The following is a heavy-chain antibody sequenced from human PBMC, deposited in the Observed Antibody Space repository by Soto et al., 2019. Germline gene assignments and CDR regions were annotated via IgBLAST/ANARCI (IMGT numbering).Heavy chain of an antibody. CDR3: VKPPVITASYYYYDMDV. D-gene: IGHD4-4*01. Sequence: EAQLLESGGGLVQPGGSLRLSCAASGFTFSTYPMSWVRRAPGKGLEWVSGISGSGISPYYTDSVKGRFTISRDNSKNTVFLQMNSLRDEDTAVYYCVKPPVITASYYYYDMDVWGQGTTVTVSS. CDR1: GFTFSTYP. CDR2: ISGSGISP. V-gene: IGHV3-23*01. J-gene: IGHJ6*02.